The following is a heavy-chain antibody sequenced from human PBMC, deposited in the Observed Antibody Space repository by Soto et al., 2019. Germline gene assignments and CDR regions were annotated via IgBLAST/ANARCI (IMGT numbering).Heavy chain of an antibody. V-gene: IGHV4-31*03. Sequence: SETLSLTCTVSGGSISSGGYYWSWIRQHPGKGLEWIGYIDYSGSTYYNPSLKSRVTISVDTSKNQFSLKLSSVTAADTAVYYCARVRYYYDSSGYRHQRAFDIWGQGTMVTVSS. CDR2: IDYSGST. J-gene: IGHJ3*02. CDR1: GGSISSGGYY. D-gene: IGHD3-22*01. CDR3: ARVRYYYDSSGYRHQRAFDI.